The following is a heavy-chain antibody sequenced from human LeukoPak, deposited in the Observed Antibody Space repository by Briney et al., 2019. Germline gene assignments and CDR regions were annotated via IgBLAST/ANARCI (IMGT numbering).Heavy chain of an antibody. D-gene: IGHD3-22*01. Sequence: ASVKVSCKASGYTFTGYYMHWVRQAPGQGLEWMGWINPNSGGTNYAQKFQGRVTMTRDTSISTAYMELSRLRSDATAVYYCARAYYYDRSGYLFDYWGEGTLVTVSS. J-gene: IGHJ4*02. CDR1: GYTFTGYY. CDR3: ARAYYYDRSGYLFDY. CDR2: INPNSGGT. V-gene: IGHV1-2*02.